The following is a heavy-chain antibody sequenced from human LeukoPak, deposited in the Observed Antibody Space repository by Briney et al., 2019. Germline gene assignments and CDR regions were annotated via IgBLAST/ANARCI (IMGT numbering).Heavy chain of an antibody. Sequence: ASVNVSCKASGYTFTSYAMHWVRQAPGQRLEWMGWINAGNGNTKYSQKFQGRVTITRDTSASTAYMELSSLRSEDTAVYYCARDQNAVTRSDDAFDIWGQGTMVTVSS. CDR2: INAGNGNT. J-gene: IGHJ3*02. D-gene: IGHD4-17*01. CDR3: ARDQNAVTRSDDAFDI. V-gene: IGHV1-3*01. CDR1: GYTFTSYA.